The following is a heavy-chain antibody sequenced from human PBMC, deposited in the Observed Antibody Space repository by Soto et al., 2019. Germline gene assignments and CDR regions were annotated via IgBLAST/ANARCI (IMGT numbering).Heavy chain of an antibody. V-gene: IGHV1-8*01. CDR2: MNPDRGNT. J-gene: IGHJ3*02. Sequence: APRQGLEWMGWMNPDRGNTGYAQKFQGRVTMTRNTSISTAYMELSSLRSEDTAVYHCAREDRRGAFDIWGQGTIVTVSS. D-gene: IGHD2-15*01. CDR3: AREDRRGAFDI.